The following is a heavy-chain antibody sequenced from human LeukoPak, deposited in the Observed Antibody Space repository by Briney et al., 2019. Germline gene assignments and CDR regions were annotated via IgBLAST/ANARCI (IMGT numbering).Heavy chain of an antibody. J-gene: IGHJ6*03. D-gene: IGHD6-19*01. CDR2: INHSGAT. CDR1: GGSFSSYY. V-gene: IGHV4-34*01. Sequence: SETLSLTCAVYGGSFSSYYWNWIRQPPGKGLEWIAEINHSGATNYHPSLKSRVTISVDRSKNQFSLKLSSVTAADTAVYYCARLIRRTGVLVAGRRRSYYYYYMDVWGKGTTVTISS. CDR3: ARLIRRTGVLVAGRRRSYYYYYMDV.